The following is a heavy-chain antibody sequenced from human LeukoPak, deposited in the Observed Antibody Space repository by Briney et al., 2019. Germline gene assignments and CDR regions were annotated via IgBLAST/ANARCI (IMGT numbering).Heavy chain of an antibody. V-gene: IGHV1-2*02. CDR3: ARGGAGSGSYYTIDY. CDR2: INPNSGGT. D-gene: IGHD3-10*01. Sequence: ASVKVSCKAPGYTFTGYYMHWVRQAPGQGLEWMGWINPNSGGTNYAQKFQGRVTMTRDTSISTAYMELSRLRSDDTAVYYCARGGAGSGSYYTIDYWGQGTLVTVSS. J-gene: IGHJ4*02. CDR1: GYTFTGYY.